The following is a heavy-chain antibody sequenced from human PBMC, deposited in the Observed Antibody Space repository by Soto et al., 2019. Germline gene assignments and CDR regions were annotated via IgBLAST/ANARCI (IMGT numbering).Heavy chain of an antibody. CDR2: IYYSGST. D-gene: IGHD1-1*01. CDR3: AIWPQLKPRLDY. J-gene: IGHJ4*02. CDR1: GGSISSGGYS. V-gene: IGHV4-31*03. Sequence: QVQLQESGPGLVKPSQTLSLTCTVSGGSISSGGYSWSWIRQHPGKGLEWIGYIYYSGSTYYIPSLKSRVTISVATSKQQFSLKLSSVTAAATAVYYCAIWPQLKPRLDYWGQGTLVTVSS.